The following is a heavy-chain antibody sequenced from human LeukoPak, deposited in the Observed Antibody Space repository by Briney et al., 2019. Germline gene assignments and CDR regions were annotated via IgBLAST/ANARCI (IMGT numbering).Heavy chain of an antibody. V-gene: IGHV3-13*04. CDR2: IGRHGDT. Sequence: PGGSLRLSCAASGFTLSNYHKLGVRQPTGKGLEWVSAIGRHGDTYYAASVKGRFTISREYAKNSLYLQMNSLRVGDTAVYYCARVSLSTSGYDDALEIWGQGTVVTDSS. D-gene: IGHD5-12*01. CDR1: GFTLSNYH. J-gene: IGHJ3*02. CDR3: ARVSLSTSGYDDALEI.